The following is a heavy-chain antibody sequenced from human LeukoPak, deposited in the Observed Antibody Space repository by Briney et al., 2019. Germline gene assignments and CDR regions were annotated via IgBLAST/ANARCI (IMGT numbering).Heavy chain of an antibody. Sequence: SQTLSLTCAVSGGSIRSGGYYWSWIRQHPGKGLEWIGYIYYSGSTYYNPSLKSRVTISVDTSKNQFSLNLNSVTAADTAVYYCARYAGGATGASDIWGQGTMVTVSS. CDR2: IYYSGST. CDR1: GGSIRSGGYY. D-gene: IGHD1-26*01. CDR3: ARYAGGATGASDI. J-gene: IGHJ3*02. V-gene: IGHV4-31*11.